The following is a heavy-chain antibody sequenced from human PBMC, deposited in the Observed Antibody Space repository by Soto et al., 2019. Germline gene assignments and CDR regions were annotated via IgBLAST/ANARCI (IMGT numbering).Heavy chain of an antibody. CDR1: GGSISSSSYY. V-gene: IGHV4-39*01. Sequence: QLQLQESGPGLVKPSETLSLTCPVSGGSISSSSYYWGWIRKPPGKGLEWIGSIYYSGSTYYNPSLNSFVTGSVDTSKNQFSLKLSSVTAADTAVYYCARLHTEFWGVTMDYWGQGTLVTVSS. CDR2: IYYSGST. CDR3: ARLHTEFWGVTMDY. D-gene: IGHD3-16*01. J-gene: IGHJ4*02.